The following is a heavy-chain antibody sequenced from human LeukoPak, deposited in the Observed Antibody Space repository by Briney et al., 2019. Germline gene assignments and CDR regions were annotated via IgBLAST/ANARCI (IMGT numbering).Heavy chain of an antibody. D-gene: IGHD3-9*01. CDR3: QKTAYDILTGYYLYYFDY. CDR2: ISGSGGRT. CDR1: GFTFSSYW. J-gene: IGHJ4*02. V-gene: IGHV3-23*01. Sequence: GGSLRLSCAASGFTFSSYWMSWVRQAPGKGLEWFSAISGSGGRTYYADSVKGRFTISRDNSKNTLYLQMNSLRAEDTALYFCQKTAYDILTGYYLYYFDYWGQGTLVTVSS.